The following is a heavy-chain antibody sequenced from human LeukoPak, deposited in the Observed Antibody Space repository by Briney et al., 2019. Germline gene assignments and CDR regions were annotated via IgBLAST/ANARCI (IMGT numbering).Heavy chain of an antibody. CDR1: GFTFSSYG. J-gene: IGHJ4*02. CDR2: ISYDGSNK. D-gene: IGHD3-22*01. Sequence: PGGSPRLSCAASGFTFSSYGMHWVRQAPGKGLEWVAVISYDGSNKYYADSVKGRFTISRDNSKNTLYLQMNSLRAEDTAVYYCAKDKRSYYDSSGLDYWGQGTLVTVSS. V-gene: IGHV3-30*18. CDR3: AKDKRSYYDSSGLDY.